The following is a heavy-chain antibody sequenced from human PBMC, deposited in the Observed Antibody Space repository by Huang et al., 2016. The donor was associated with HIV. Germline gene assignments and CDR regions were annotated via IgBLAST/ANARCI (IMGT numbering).Heavy chain of an antibody. CDR3: ARDLWLRDLYYYYYMDV. CDR1: RFTFSNYA. V-gene: IGHV3-30-3*01. J-gene: IGHJ6*03. Sequence: QVQLVESGGGVVQPGRSLRLSCADSRFTFSNYAMHWVRQAPGKGLEWVSVISYDGSNKYYADSVKGRFTISRDNSKNTLYLQMNSLRAEDTAVYYCARDLWLRDLYYYYYMDVWGKGTTVTVSS. CDR2: ISYDGSNK. D-gene: IGHD5-12*01.